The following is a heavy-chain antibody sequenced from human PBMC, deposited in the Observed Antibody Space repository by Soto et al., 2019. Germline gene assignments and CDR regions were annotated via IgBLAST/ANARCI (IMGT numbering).Heavy chain of an antibody. Sequence: GSVKVSCKASGYTFTRYHIHWVRQAPGQGLEWMGIINPSGGSTSYAQKFQGRVTMTRDTSTSTVYMELSSLRSEDTAVYYCARAAPYGDYVAYWGQGTLVTVSS. CDR2: INPSGGST. D-gene: IGHD4-17*01. J-gene: IGHJ4*02. V-gene: IGHV1-46*01. CDR1: GYTFTRYH. CDR3: ARAAPYGDYVAY.